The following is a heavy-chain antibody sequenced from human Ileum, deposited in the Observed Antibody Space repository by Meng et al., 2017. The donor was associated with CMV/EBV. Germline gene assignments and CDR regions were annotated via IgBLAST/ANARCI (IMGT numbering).Heavy chain of an antibody. CDR1: GFTFSYYW. D-gene: IGHD1-14*01. CDR3: VRDLVGNRDS. J-gene: IGHJ5*01. V-gene: IGHV3-74*03. Sequence: EVPLVGSGGGLVRPGGSLRLSCADSGFTFSYYWMHWVRQAPGEGPVWVSRIDTDGTVTSYAESVRGRFTISRDNSKNTLYLQMNDLRAGDSGVYYCVRDLVGNRDSWGHGTLVTVSS. CDR2: IDTDGTVT.